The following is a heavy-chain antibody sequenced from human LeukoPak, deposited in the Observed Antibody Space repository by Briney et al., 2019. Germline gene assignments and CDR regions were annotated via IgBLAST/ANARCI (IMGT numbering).Heavy chain of an antibody. CDR3: ARVGPVADFDY. CDR1: GYTFTSYD. J-gene: IGHJ4*02. V-gene: IGHV1-8*01. Sequence: ASVKVSCKASGYTFTSYDINWVRQATGQGLEWMGWISGYNGNTNYVQKFQGRVTMTRDTSTSTVYMELSSLRSEDTAVYYCARVGPVADFDYWGQGTLVTVSS. CDR2: ISGYNGNT. D-gene: IGHD6-19*01.